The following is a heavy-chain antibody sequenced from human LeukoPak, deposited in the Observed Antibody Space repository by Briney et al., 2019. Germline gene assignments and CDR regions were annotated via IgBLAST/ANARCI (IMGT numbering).Heavy chain of an antibody. CDR3: ARDYDFWSGYYYGMDV. CDR1: GFTFSDYY. CDR2: ISSSGSTI. Sequence: GGSLRLSCAASGFTFSDYYMSWIRQAPGNGLEWVSYISSSGSTIYYADSVKGRFTISRDNAKNSLYLQMNSLRAEDTAVYYCARDYDFWSGYYYGMDVWGQGTTVTVSS. V-gene: IGHV3-11*01. D-gene: IGHD3-3*01. J-gene: IGHJ6*02.